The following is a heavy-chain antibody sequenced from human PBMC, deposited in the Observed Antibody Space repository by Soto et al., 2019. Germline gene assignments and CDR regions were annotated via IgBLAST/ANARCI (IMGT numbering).Heavy chain of an antibody. J-gene: IGHJ2*01. V-gene: IGHV3-33*01. CDR1: GFIFGSYG. CDR3: ARGPMTTVTTWGDWYFDL. CDR2: IWYDGTNK. Sequence: QVQLVESGGGVVQPGRSLRLSCATSGFIFGSYGMHWVRQGPGKGLEWVAVIWYDGTNKYYADSVNGRFTISRDDSKNTLYLQMNSLRAEDTAVYYCARGPMTTVTTWGDWYFDLWGRGTLVTVSS. D-gene: IGHD4-17*01.